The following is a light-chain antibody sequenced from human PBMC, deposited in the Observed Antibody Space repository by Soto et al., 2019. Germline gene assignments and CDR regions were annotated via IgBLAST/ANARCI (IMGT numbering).Light chain of an antibody. Sequence: EIVMTQSPANLSVAPGERATLSCRASQSVSSNLAWYQQKPGQGPRLLIYGASTRATSIPARFSGSGSGTDFSLTLNSLQSEDFAVYYCQQYNKWPPYTFGQGTKLEIK. V-gene: IGKV3-15*01. J-gene: IGKJ2*01. CDR3: QQYNKWPPYT. CDR1: QSVSSN. CDR2: GAS.